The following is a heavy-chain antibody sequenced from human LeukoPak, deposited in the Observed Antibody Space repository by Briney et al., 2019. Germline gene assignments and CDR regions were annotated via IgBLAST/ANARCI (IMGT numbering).Heavy chain of an antibody. J-gene: IGHJ6*02. V-gene: IGHV3-74*01. D-gene: IGHD6-13*01. Sequence: GGSLRLSCAASGLTFSSHWMHWVRQAPGKGLVWVSRITNDGSSTTYADSVKGRFTISRDNSKNTLYLQMNSLRAEDTAVYYCARVDSSSWYPAYYYCGMDVWGQGTTVTVSS. CDR2: ITNDGSST. CDR1: GLTFSSHW. CDR3: ARVDSSSWYPAYYYCGMDV.